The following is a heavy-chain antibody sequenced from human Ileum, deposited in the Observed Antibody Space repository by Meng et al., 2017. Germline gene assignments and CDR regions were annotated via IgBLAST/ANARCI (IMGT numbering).Heavy chain of an antibody. J-gene: IGHJ4*02. Sequence: EGQLVESGGGLVQPGGSLTLSCAASGFTFSTYSMHWARQAPGKGLVWVSQIKPDGRTTAYADSVKGRFTISRDNAKSTLYLEMNSLRAEDAAVYYCARDWDWVVWDYWGQGTLVTVSS. D-gene: IGHD3/OR15-3a*01. V-gene: IGHV3-74*01. CDR1: GFTFSTYS. CDR2: IKPDGRTT. CDR3: ARDWDWVVWDY.